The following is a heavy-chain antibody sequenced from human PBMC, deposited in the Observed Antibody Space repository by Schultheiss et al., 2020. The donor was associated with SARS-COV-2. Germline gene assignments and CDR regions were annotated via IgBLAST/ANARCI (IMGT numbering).Heavy chain of an antibody. CDR3: ARDAFYDFWSGYQTTGFDP. Sequence: GGSLRLSCAASGFTFSSYSMNWVRQAPGKGLEWVSSISSSSSYIYYADSVKGRFTISRDNAKNSLYLQMNSLRAEDTAVHYCARDAFYDFWSGYQTTGFDPWGQGTLVTVSS. CDR2: ISSSSSYI. V-gene: IGHV3-21*01. CDR1: GFTFSSYS. D-gene: IGHD3-3*01. J-gene: IGHJ5*02.